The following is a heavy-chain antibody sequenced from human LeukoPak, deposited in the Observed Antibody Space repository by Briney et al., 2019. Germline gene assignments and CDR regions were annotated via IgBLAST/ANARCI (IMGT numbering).Heavy chain of an antibody. D-gene: IGHD3-10*01. CDR3: AREVTNTMMRGFDY. CDR2: INTDGNTT. J-gene: IGHJ4*02. Sequence: GGSLRRSCEASAFSLSTYWMYWVRQAPGKGLVWVSRINTDGNTTNYAGSVTGRFTISRDNAKNTLYQQMNSLRAEDTAVYYCAREVTNTMMRGFDYWGQGALVTVSS. V-gene: IGHV3-74*01. CDR1: AFSLSTYW.